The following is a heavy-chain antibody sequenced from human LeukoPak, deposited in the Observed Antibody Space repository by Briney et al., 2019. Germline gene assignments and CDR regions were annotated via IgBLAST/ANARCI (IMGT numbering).Heavy chain of an antibody. Sequence: GGSLRLSCATSGFTFSSYGMHWVRQAPGKGLEWVAFIRYDGSNKYYADSVKGRFTISRDNSKNTLYLQMNSLRAEDTAVYYCARDAPTYGDYEDDAFDIWGQGTMVTVSS. V-gene: IGHV3-30*02. D-gene: IGHD4-17*01. CDR2: IRYDGSNK. J-gene: IGHJ3*02. CDR1: GFTFSSYG. CDR3: ARDAPTYGDYEDDAFDI.